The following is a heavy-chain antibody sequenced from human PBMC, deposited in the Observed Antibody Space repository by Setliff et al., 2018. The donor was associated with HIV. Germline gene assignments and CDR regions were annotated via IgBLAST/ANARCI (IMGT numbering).Heavy chain of an antibody. V-gene: IGHV3-72*01. J-gene: IGHJ6*03. CDR1: GFTFSDHY. CDR2: SRNKANSYTT. Sequence: PGGSLRLSCAASGFTFSDHYMDWVRQAPGKGLEWVGRSRNKANSYTTEDAASVKGRFTISRDDSKNSLYLQMNSLKTEDTAVYYCARGRLLWSGSYYYYYMDVWGKGTTVTVSS. CDR3: ARGRLLWSGSYYYYYMDV. D-gene: IGHD3-10*01.